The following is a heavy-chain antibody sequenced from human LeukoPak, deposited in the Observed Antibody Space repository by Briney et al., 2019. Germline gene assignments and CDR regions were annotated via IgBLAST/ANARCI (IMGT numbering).Heavy chain of an antibody. CDR2: IHYSGST. V-gene: IGHV4-59*01. Sequence: SETLSLTCTVSGGSISSYYWSWIRQSPEKGLEWIGYIHYSGSTNYNPSLKSRVTISVDRPKNQFSLKLSPVTAADTAVYYCARVLGSSGFYYFDCWGQGTLVTVSS. D-gene: IGHD3-22*01. CDR1: GGSISSYY. J-gene: IGHJ4*02. CDR3: ARVLGSSGFYYFDC.